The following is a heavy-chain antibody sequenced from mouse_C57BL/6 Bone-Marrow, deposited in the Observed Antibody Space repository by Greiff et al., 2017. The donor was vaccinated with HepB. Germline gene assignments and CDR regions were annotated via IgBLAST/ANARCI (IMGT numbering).Heavy chain of an antibody. V-gene: IGHV10-3*01. J-gene: IGHJ4*01. Sequence: DVMLVESGGGLVQPKGSLKLSCAASGFTFNTYAMHWVRQAPGKGLEWVARIRSKSSNYATYYADSVKDRFTISRDDSQSMLYLQMNNLKTEDTAMYYCVRDALLGYYYAMDYWGQGTSVTVSS. CDR3: VRDALLGYYYAMDY. CDR2: IRSKSSNYAT. D-gene: IGHD2-1*01. CDR1: GFTFNTYA.